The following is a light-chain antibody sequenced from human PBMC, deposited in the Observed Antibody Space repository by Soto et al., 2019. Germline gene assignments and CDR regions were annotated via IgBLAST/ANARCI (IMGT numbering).Light chain of an antibody. Sequence: FMLTQPHSVSESPGKTVTISCTRSSDSIASNYVQWYHQRPGSAPTIVMYEDNQRPSGVPDRFSGSIDRSSNSASLTISGLKTEDEGDFYCQSYDSSNWVFGGGTQLTVL. J-gene: IGLJ3*02. CDR1: SDSIASNY. V-gene: IGLV6-57*04. CDR3: QSYDSSNWV. CDR2: EDN.